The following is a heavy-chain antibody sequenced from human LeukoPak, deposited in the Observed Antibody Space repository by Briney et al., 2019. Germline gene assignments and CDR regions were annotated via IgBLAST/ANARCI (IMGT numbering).Heavy chain of an antibody. J-gene: IGHJ6*02. CDR2: ISDYP. D-gene: IGHD3-16*01. CDR1: GFSFNTFA. Sequence: GGSLRLSCVASGFSFNTFALTWVRQAPGKGLEWVSTISDYPHYADSVRGRFTISRDNSRKTVFLQMNSLTPEDAATYYCTKDSHGSYDGFSYGTYGMDVWGQGTTVTVSS. V-gene: IGHV3-23*05. CDR3: TKDSHGSYDGFSYGTYGMDV.